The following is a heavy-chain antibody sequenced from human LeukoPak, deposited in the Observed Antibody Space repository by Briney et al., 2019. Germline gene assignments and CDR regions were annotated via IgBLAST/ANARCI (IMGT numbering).Heavy chain of an antibody. CDR1: GGPISSYQ. J-gene: IGHJ4*02. CDR2: IYYSGSA. CDR3: AREVLRSGWYGGAFDY. Sequence: PAETLSLTCTVSGGPISSYQWSWIRQPPGKGLEWIGNIYYSGSANYNPSLKSRVTISVDTSKNQFSLKLSSVTAADTAVYYCAREVLRSGWYGGAFDYWGQGTLVTVST. V-gene: IGHV4-59*01. D-gene: IGHD6-19*01.